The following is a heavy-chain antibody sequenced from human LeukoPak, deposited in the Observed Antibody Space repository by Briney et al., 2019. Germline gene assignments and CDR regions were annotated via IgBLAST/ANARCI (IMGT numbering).Heavy chain of an antibody. CDR1: GFTFSSYW. J-gene: IGHJ3*02. V-gene: IGHV3-7*01. D-gene: IGHD3-16*01. Sequence: GGSLRLSCAASGFTFSSYWMSWVRQAPGKGLEWVANIKQDGSEKYYVDSVKGRFTISRDNAKNSLYLQMNSLRAEDTAVYYCARDHGGYLTNDAFDIWGQGTMVTVSS. CDR2: IKQDGSEK. CDR3: ARDHGGYLTNDAFDI.